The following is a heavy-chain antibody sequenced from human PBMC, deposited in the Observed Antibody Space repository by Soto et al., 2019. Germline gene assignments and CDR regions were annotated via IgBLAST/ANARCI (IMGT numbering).Heavy chain of an antibody. V-gene: IGHV1-2*04. CDR3: ARGDSTDCSNGVCSFFYNHDMDV. CDR1: GYSFTDYH. CDR2: INPKSGGT. D-gene: IGHD2-8*01. Sequence: ASVKVSCKASGYSFTDYHIHWVRQAPGQGLEWLGRINPKSGGTSTAQKFQGWVTMTTDTSISTASMELTRLSSDDTAIYYCARGDSTDCSNGVCSFFYNHDMDVWGQGTTVTVSS. J-gene: IGHJ6*02.